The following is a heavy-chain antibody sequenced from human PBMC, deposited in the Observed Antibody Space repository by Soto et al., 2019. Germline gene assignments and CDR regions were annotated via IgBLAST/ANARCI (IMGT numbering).Heavy chain of an antibody. CDR2: INPSGGST. CDR3: ARARAWDQTTDY. V-gene: IGHV1-46*01. CDR1: GYTFTSYY. Sequence: GASVKVSCKASGYTFTSYYMHWVRQAPGQGLEWMGIINPSGGSTSYAQKFQGRVTMTRDTSTSTVYMELSGLRSEDTAVYYCARARAWDQTTDYWGQGTLVTVSS. J-gene: IGHJ4*02. D-gene: IGHD1-26*01.